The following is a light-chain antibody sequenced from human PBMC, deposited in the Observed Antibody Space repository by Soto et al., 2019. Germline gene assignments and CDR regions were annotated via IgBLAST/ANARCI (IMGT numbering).Light chain of an antibody. CDR1: QSISSSH. CDR3: QQYGSSPPVT. Sequence: EIVLTQSPGTLSLSPGERATLSCRASQSISSSHLAWYQQKPGQAPRLVIYAGSSRAAGIPDRFSGGGSGTDFTLTISRLEPEDFAVYFCQQYGSSPPVTFGQGTRLEIK. CDR2: AGS. J-gene: IGKJ5*01. V-gene: IGKV3-20*01.